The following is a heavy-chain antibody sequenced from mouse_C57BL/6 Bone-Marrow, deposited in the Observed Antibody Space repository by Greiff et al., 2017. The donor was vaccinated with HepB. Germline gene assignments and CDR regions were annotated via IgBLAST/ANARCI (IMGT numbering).Heavy chain of an antibody. CDR3: ARRGDGYYGDYYYAMDY. CDR1: GYTFTSYW. J-gene: IGHJ4*01. D-gene: IGHD2-3*01. Sequence: VQLQQPGAELVKPGASVKLSCKASGYTFTSYWMHWVKQRPGQGLEWIGMIHPNSGSTNYNEKFKSKATLTVDKSSSTAYMQLSSLTSEDSAVYYCARRGDGYYGDYYYAMDYWGQGTSVTVSS. V-gene: IGHV1-64*01. CDR2: IHPNSGST.